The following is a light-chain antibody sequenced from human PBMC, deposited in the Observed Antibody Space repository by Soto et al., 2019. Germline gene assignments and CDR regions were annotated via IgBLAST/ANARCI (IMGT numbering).Light chain of an antibody. Sequence: DIQMTQSPSSLSASVGHRVTITCRASQGISNYLAWYQQKPGKVPKLLIYAAATLQSGVPSRLSGTGSGTDFTLTISSLQPEDVATYYCQKYNSAPWTFGQGTKVEIK. CDR1: QGISNY. V-gene: IGKV1-27*01. CDR3: QKYNSAPWT. J-gene: IGKJ1*01. CDR2: AAA.